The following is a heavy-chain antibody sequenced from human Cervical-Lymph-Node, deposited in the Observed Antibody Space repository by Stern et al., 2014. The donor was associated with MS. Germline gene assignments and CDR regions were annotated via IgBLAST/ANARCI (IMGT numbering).Heavy chain of an antibody. V-gene: IGHV1-69*01. CDR1: GGTFSSYA. CDR3: ARKGLTTVTTRWYFDL. D-gene: IGHD4-17*01. CDR2: IIPIFGTA. J-gene: IGHJ2*01. Sequence: VQLVESGAEVKKPGSSVKVSCKASGGTFSSYAISWVRQAPGQGLEWMGGIIPIFGTANYAQKFQGRVTLTATAYNSTAYMALSSLRSEDTAVYYCARKGLTTVTTRWYFDLWGRGTLVTVSS.